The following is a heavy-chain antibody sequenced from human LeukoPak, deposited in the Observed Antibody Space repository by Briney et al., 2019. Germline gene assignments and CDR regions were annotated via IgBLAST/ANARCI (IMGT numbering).Heavy chain of an antibody. CDR2: IYYSGST. CDR1: GGSISSSSYY. V-gene: IGHV4-39*07. CDR3: ARSGIITTDY. Sequence: SETLSLTCTVSGGSISSSSYYWGWIRQPPGKGLEWIGSIYYSGSTYYNPSLKSRVTISVDTSKNQFSLKLSSVTAADTAVYYCARSGIITTDYWGQGSLVTVSS. D-gene: IGHD1-1*01. J-gene: IGHJ4*02.